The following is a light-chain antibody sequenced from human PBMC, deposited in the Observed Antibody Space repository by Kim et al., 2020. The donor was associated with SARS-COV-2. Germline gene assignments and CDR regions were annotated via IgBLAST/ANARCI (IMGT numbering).Light chain of an antibody. CDR2: KDN. CDR3: YSAADKNYV. Sequence: SYELTQPSSVSVSPGQTARITCSGDILAKKYVLWFQQKPGQAPILIIYKDNERPSGIAERFSGSSSRTTATLTITGSQVEDEADDYCYSAADKNYV. J-gene: IGLJ6*01. CDR1: ILAKKY. V-gene: IGLV3-27*01.